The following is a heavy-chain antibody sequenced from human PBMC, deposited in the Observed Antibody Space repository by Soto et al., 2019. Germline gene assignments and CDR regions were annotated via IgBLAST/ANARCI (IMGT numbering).Heavy chain of an antibody. CDR3: ASSGYSSGGTFDY. J-gene: IGHJ4*02. CDR1: GGSISSYY. Sequence: SETLSLTCTVSGGSISSYYWSWIRQPPGKGLEWIGYIYYSGSTNYNPSLKSRVTISVDTSKNQFSLKLSSVTAADTAVYYCASSGYSSGGTFDYWGQGTLVTVSS. V-gene: IGHV4-59*01. D-gene: IGHD6-19*01. CDR2: IYYSGST.